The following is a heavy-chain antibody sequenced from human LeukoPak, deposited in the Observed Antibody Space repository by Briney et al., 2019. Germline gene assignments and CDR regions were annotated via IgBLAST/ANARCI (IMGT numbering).Heavy chain of an antibody. CDR2: INPSGGST. Sequence: ASVKVSCKASGYTFTSYYMHWVRQAPGQGLEWMGIINPSGGSTSYAQKFQGRVTMTRDTSTSTVYMELSSLRSEDTAVYYCARGYCSSTSCSVPGYYYYMDVWGKGTTVTVSS. V-gene: IGHV1-46*01. J-gene: IGHJ6*03. CDR1: GYTFTSYY. CDR3: ARGYCSSTSCSVPGYYYYMDV. D-gene: IGHD2-2*01.